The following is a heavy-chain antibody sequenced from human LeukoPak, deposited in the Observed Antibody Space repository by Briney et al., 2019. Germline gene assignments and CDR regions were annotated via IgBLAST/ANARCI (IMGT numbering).Heavy chain of an antibody. D-gene: IGHD4-17*01. J-gene: IGHJ4*02. CDR1: GYTFTGYY. CDR2: INPNSGGT. Sequence: ASVKVSCKASGYTFTGYYMHWVRQAPGQGLEWMGWINPNSGGTNYAQKFQGRVTMTRDTSISTAYMELSRLRSDDTAVYYCAKIPQTTSVGYFDYWGQGNLVTVSS. CDR3: AKIPQTTSVGYFDY. V-gene: IGHV1-2*02.